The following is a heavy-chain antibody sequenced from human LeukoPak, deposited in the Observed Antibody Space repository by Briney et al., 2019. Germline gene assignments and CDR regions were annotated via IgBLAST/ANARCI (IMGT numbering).Heavy chain of an antibody. CDR2: IIPIFGTA. J-gene: IGHJ4*02. CDR3: ARDQYYDSSGFFAG. Sequence: SVKVSCKASGGTFSSYAISWVRQVPGQGLEWMGGIIPIFGTANYAQKFQGRVTITTDESTSTAYMELSSLRSEDTAVYYCARDQYYDSSGFFAGWGQGTLVTVSS. CDR1: GGTFSSYA. D-gene: IGHD3-22*01. V-gene: IGHV1-69*05.